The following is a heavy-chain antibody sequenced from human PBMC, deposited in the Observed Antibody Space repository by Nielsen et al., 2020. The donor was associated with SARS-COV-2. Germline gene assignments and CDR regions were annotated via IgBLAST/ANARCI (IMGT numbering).Heavy chain of an antibody. Sequence: SETLSLTCTVSGGSISSYYWSWIRQPAGKGLEWIGRIYTSESTNYNPSLKSRVTISVDTSKNQFSLKLSSVTAADTALYYCARLPLSTGAFDIWGQGTMVTVSS. D-gene: IGHD3-10*01. CDR1: GGSISSYY. V-gene: IGHV4-4*07. J-gene: IGHJ3*02. CDR3: ARLPLSTGAFDI. CDR2: IYTSEST.